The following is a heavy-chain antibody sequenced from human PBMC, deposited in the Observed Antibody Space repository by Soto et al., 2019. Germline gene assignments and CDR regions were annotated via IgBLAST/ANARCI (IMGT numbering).Heavy chain of an antibody. CDR1: GFTCSSYD. V-gene: IGHV3-23*01. Sequence: GGSLRLSCVASGFTCSSYDMRWVRQAPGKGLEWVATILVGGSTHYPDSVKGRFTISRDNSKNTVFMQMNSLTAGDTAVYYCARDWGSYYWFDPWGQGTLVTVSS. CDR3: ARDWGSYYWFDP. D-gene: IGHD1-26*01. J-gene: IGHJ5*02. CDR2: ILVGGST.